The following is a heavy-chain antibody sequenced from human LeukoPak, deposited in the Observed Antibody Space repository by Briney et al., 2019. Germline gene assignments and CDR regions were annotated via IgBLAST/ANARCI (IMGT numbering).Heavy chain of an antibody. J-gene: IGHJ4*02. V-gene: IGHV3-48*01. CDR2: ISSSSSTI. CDR3: ARESDYGDSGSRSGYFDY. D-gene: IGHD4-17*01. CDR1: GFTFSSYS. Sequence: PGGSLRLSCAASGFTFSSYSMNWVRQATGKGLECVSYISSSSSTIYYADSVKGRFTISRDNAENPLYLQMNSLRAEDTAVYYCARESDYGDSGSRSGYFDYWGQGTLVTVSS.